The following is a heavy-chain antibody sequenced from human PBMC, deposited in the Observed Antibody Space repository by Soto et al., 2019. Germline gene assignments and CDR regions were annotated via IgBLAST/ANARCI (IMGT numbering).Heavy chain of an antibody. V-gene: IGHV4-31*03. Sequence: NPSETLSLTCTVSGGSINSDAYYWSWIRQYPGKGLEWLGHIDYSGTTYYTPSLRSRLTTSGDTSKNQVSLKLSSVTAADTAVYYCARNTGRRAYFDYWGQGILVTVSS. CDR1: GGSINSDAYY. CDR2: IDYSGTT. CDR3: ARNTGRRAYFDY. D-gene: IGHD4-17*01. J-gene: IGHJ4*02.